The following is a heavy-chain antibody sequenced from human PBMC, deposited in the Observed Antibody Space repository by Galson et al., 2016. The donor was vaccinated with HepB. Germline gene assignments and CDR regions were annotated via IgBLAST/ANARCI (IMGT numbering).Heavy chain of an antibody. CDR1: GFSLDTGGMG. V-gene: IGHV2-5*02. J-gene: IGHJ4*02. D-gene: IGHD2-15*01. CDR3: ARLRGGHPGLGYYFDY. Sequence: PALVKPTQTLTLTCTFSGFSLDTGGMGVGWIRQPPGKALEWLILIYWDDDRRYSPSLRTRVSIYKDTSKNQVVLTMTNMDPVDTGTYYCARLRGGHPGLGYYFDYWGQGTLIIVSS. CDR2: IYWDDDR.